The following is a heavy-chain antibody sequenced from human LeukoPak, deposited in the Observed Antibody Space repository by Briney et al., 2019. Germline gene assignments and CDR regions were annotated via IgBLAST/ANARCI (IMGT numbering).Heavy chain of an antibody. CDR2: ISAYNGNT. J-gene: IGHJ1*01. CDR3: ARAIDYYDSSGYYPAEYFQH. D-gene: IGHD3-22*01. V-gene: IGHV1-18*01. CDR1: GYTFTSYG. Sequence: ASVKVSCKASGYTFTSYGISWVRQAPGQGLEWMGWISAYNGNTKYAQKLQGRVTMTTDTSTSTAYMELRSLRSDDTAVYYCARAIDYYDSSGYYPAEYFQHWGQGTLVTVSS.